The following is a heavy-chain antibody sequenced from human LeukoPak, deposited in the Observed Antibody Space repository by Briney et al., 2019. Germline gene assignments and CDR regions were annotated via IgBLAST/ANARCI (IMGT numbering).Heavy chain of an antibody. D-gene: IGHD3-10*01. CDR2: INPNSGGT. CDR3: ARDLGGSGSYYFDY. J-gene: IGHJ4*02. Sequence: ASVKVSCKASGYTFTGYYMHWVRQAPGQGLEWMGWINPNSGGTSYAQKFQGRVTMTRDTSTSTVYMELSSLRPEDTAVYYCARDLGGSGSYYFDYWGQGTLVTVSS. V-gene: IGHV1-2*02. CDR1: GYTFTGYY.